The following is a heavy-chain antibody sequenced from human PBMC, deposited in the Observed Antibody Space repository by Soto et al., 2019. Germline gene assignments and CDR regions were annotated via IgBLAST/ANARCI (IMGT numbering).Heavy chain of an antibody. V-gene: IGHV2-26*01. J-gene: IGHJ6*03. CDR2: IFSNDEK. CDR3: ARILFGRSVAGGYFYMDV. Sequence: HVTLKESGPVLVKPTETLTLTCTVSGFSLSNGKVGVSWIRQPPGKALEWLAHIFSNDEKSYRTSLKSRLTISEDTSKSQVVITMTNVEPVDTATYYCARILFGRSVAGGYFYMDVWGKGTTVTVSS. CDR1: GFSLSNGKVG. D-gene: IGHD6-19*01.